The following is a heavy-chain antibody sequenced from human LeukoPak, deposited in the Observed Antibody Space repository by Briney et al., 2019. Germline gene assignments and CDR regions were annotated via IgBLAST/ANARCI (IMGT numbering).Heavy chain of an antibody. V-gene: IGHV4-61*02. CDR2: IYNSGTT. CDR3: ASDLGY. J-gene: IGHJ4*02. CDR1: GGSISSGGSY. Sequence: NSSETLSLTCTVSGGSISSGGSYWSWIRQPPGKGLEWIGRIYNSGTTNYSPSLKSRLAISVDTSKNQISLKLNAVTAADTAVYYCASDLGYWGRGTLVTVSS.